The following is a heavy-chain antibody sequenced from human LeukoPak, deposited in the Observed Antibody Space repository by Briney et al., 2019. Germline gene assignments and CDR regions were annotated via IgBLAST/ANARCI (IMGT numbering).Heavy chain of an antibody. CDR1: GFTFSSYG. J-gene: IGHJ4*02. V-gene: IGHV3-30*03. CDR2: ISHDGTNI. D-gene: IGHD2-21*02. Sequence: GRSLRLSCAASGFTFSSYGMHWVRQAPGKGLEWVAAISHDGTNIHYAESVKGRFTISRDNSKNMLYLQVNSLRAEDTALYYCAVTGPTDFWGQGTLVTVSS. CDR3: AVTGPTDF.